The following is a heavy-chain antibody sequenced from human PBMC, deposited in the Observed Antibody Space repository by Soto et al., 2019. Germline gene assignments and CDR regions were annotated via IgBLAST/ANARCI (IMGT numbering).Heavy chain of an antibody. CDR3: ARDLGAVTTLGFQN. CDR2: ISSSGYI. D-gene: IGHD4-17*01. V-gene: IGHV3-21*01. J-gene: IGHJ1*01. CDR1: GFTFSNSG. Sequence: EVQLVESGGGLVKPGGSLRLSCAASGFTFSNSGMNWVRQAPGKGLEWVSYISSSGYIFYADSVKGRFTISRDNAKDALYLQMNGLRAEDPAVYYCARDLGAVTTLGFQNWGQGALVTVSS.